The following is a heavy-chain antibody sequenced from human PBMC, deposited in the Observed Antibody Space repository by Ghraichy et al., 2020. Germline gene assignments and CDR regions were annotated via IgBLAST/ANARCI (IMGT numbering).Heavy chain of an antibody. CDR2: INHSGST. CDR1: GGSFSGYY. Sequence: GSLRLSCAVYGGSFSGYYWSWIRQPPGMGLEWIGEINHSGSTNYNPSLKSRVTISVDTSKNQFSLKVSSVTAADTAVYYCARGEGVTAAGTPEDRAFDMWGQGTMVTVSS. CDR3: ARGEGVTAAGTPEDRAFDM. V-gene: IGHV4-34*01. D-gene: IGHD6-13*01. J-gene: IGHJ3*02.